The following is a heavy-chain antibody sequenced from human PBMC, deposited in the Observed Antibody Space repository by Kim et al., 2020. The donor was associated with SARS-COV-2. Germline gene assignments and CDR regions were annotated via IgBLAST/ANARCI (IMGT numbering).Heavy chain of an antibody. CDR3: AKGSYNMDV. Sequence: NTYYADAEKGRFTISRDNSKNTLYLQMNSRRAEDAAVYYCAKGSYNMDVWGQGATVTVSS. CDR2: NT. J-gene: IGHJ6*02. V-gene: IGHV3-23*01. D-gene: IGHD1-26*01.